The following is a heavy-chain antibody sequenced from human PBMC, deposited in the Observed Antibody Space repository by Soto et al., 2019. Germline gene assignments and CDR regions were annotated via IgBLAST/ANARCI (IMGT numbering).Heavy chain of an antibody. CDR2: IDPSDSYT. V-gene: IGHV5-10-1*01. J-gene: IGHJ6*02. CDR3: ARHAYDFWSGHPNPRYYYGMDV. CDR1: GYSFTSSW. D-gene: IGHD3-3*01. Sequence: GESLKISCKGSGYSFTSSWISWVRQMPGKGLEWMGRIDPSDSYTNYSPSFQGHVTISADRSISTAYLQWSSLKATDTAMYYCARHAYDFWSGHPNPRYYYGMDVWGQGTTVTVSS.